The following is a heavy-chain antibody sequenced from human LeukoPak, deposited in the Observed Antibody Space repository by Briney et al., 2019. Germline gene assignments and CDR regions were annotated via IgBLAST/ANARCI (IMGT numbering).Heavy chain of an antibody. CDR1: GFTFDDYA. CDR3: AKDKSDYSYFDY. Sequence: PGGSLRLFCAASGFTFDDYAMHWVRQAPGKGLEWVSGISWNSGSIGYADSVKGRFTISRDNAKNSLYLQMNSLRAEDTALYYCAKDKSDYSYFDYWGQGTLVTVSS. CDR2: ISWNSGSI. V-gene: IGHV3-9*01. D-gene: IGHD4-17*01. J-gene: IGHJ4*02.